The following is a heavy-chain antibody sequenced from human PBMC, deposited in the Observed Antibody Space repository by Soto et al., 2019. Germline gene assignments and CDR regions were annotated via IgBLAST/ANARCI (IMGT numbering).Heavy chain of an antibody. Sequence: PGGSLRLSWTTSGFTCSNYGMSWVRQTPGKGLEGVAVINGSGDAPYVAHGFKARFTVSRDNSKNTLFLEMSSLRADDTAVYFCAKAQVASGNVNSCIDYWGQGIRVTVSS. CDR3: AKAQVASGNVNSCIDY. D-gene: IGHD2-15*01. CDR1: GFTCSNYG. V-gene: IGHV3-23*01. J-gene: IGHJ4*02. CDR2: INGSGDAP.